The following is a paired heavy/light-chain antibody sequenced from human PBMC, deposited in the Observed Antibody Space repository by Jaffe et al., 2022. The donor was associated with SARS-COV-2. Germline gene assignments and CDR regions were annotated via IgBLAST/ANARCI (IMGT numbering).Heavy chain of an antibody. V-gene: IGHV4-61*03. CDR2: IYYSGST. Sequence: QVQLQESGPGLVKPSETLSLTCTVSGGSVSSGRHYWSWIRQPPGKGLEWIAFIYYSGSTNYNPSLKSRVTISVDTSKNHFSLKLISVTAADTAVYYCARSLVSGYDSGGYEGGFDFWGQGTLVTVSS. D-gene: IGHD3-22*01. J-gene: IGHJ4*02. CDR1: GGSVSSGRHY. CDR3: ARSLVSGYDSGGYEGGFDF.
Light chain of an antibody. CDR1: QSVSSSY. J-gene: IGKJ2*01. CDR3: QQYAGSSRT. Sequence: EIVLTQSPGTLSLSPGERATLSCRASQSVSSSYLAWYQQKPGQAPRLLIYGASSRATGIPDRFSGSGSGTDFTLTISRLEPEDFAVYYCQQYAGSSRTFGQGTKLEIK. V-gene: IGKV3-20*01. CDR2: GAS.